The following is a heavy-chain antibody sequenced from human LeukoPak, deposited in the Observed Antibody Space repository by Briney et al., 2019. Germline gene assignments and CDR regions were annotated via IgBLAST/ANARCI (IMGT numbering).Heavy chain of an antibody. CDR3: ARAYYYDSSGFDD. Sequence: PSETLSPTCTVSGGSIRSYYWSWIRQPPGKGLEWIGYIYYSGSTNYNPSLKSRVTISVDTSKNQFSLKLSSVTAADTAVYYCARAYYYDSSGFDDWGQGTLVTVSS. D-gene: IGHD3-22*01. V-gene: IGHV4-59*01. CDR2: IYYSGST. CDR1: GGSIRSYY. J-gene: IGHJ4*02.